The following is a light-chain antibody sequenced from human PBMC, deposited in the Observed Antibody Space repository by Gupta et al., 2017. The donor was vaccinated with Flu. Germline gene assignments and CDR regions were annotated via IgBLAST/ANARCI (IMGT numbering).Light chain of an antibody. J-gene: IGLJ3*02. Sequence: QSVLTQPPSVSAASGQRVTVSCSGGSSNIEINFVSWYQQVPGAAPRLVILDDAKRPAGVPDRFSGSKSGTSATLTITGLQPDDAAEYYCGVWDRSLSTWLFGGGTRVTVL. V-gene: IGLV1-51*01. CDR1: SSNIEINF. CDR2: DDA. CDR3: GVWDRSLSTWL.